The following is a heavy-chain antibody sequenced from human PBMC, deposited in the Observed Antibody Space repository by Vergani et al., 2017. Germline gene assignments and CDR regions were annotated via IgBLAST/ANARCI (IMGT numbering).Heavy chain of an antibody. V-gene: IGHV1-69*18. D-gene: IGHD3-10*01. J-gene: IGHJ6*02. Sequence: QVQLVQSGAEVKKPGSSVKVSCKASGGTFSSYAISWVRQAPGQGLEWMGRIIPIFGTANYAQKFQGRVTITADESTSTAYMELSSLRSEDTAVYYCARDLHYYGSGSYTSLLGYYYGMDVWGQGTTVTVSS. CDR2: IIPIFGTA. CDR1: GGTFSSYA. CDR3: ARDLHYYGSGSYTSLLGYYYGMDV.